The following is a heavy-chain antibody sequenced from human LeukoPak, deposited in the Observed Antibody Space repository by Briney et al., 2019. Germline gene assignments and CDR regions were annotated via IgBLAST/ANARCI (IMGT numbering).Heavy chain of an antibody. Sequence: KLQGRVTMTTDTSTSTAYMELRSLRSDDTAVYYCARENGDYMDYWGQGTLVTVSS. V-gene: IGHV1-18*01. CDR3: ARENGDYMDY. J-gene: IGHJ4*02. D-gene: IGHD4-17*01.